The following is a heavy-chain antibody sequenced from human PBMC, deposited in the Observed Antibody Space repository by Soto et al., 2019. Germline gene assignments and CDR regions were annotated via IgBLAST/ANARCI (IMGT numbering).Heavy chain of an antibody. D-gene: IGHD4-17*01. CDR3: ARVHGDLQHFDY. CDR2: IYHSGST. V-gene: IGHV4-4*02. CDR1: GGSISSSNW. J-gene: IGHJ4*02. Sequence: QVQLQESGPGLVKPSGTLSLTCAVSGGSISSSNWWSWVRQPPGKGLEWIGEIYHSGSTNYNPSLKTRATISVDKSKSQFSLKLSSVTAADTAVYYCARVHGDLQHFDYWGQGTLVTVSS.